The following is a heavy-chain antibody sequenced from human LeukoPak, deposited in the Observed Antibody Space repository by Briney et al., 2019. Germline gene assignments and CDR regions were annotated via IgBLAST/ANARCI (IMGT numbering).Heavy chain of an antibody. J-gene: IGHJ4*02. D-gene: IGHD3-22*01. CDR3: ARATYYYDSSGYLNY. V-gene: IGHV3-33*01. CDR2: IWYDGSNK. CDR1: GFTFSSYG. Sequence: PGRSLRLSCAASGFTFSSYGMHWVRQAPGKGLEWVAVIWYDGSNKYYADSVKGRFTISRDNSKNTLYLQMNSLRAEDTAVYYCARATYYYDSSGYLNYWGQGTLVTVSS.